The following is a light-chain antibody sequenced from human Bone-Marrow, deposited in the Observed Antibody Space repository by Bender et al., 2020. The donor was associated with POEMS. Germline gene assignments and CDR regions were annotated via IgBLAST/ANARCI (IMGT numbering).Light chain of an antibody. CDR2: EGT. CDR1: SSDVGSYNL. J-gene: IGLJ3*02. Sequence: QSVLTQPASVSGSPGQSLTISCTGTSSDVGSYNLVSWYQQHPGKAPKLMIYEGTTPPSGVSSRFSVSKSGNTASLTISGLQPEDEAAYYCCSYAGSNTWVCGGGTKLTVL. V-gene: IGLV2-23*01. CDR3: CSYAGSNTWV.